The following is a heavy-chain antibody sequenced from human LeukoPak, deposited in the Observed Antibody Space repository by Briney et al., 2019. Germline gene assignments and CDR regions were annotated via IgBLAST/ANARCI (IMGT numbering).Heavy chain of an antibody. J-gene: IGHJ3*02. CDR1: GGSSSSYY. CDR2: IYPSGTT. Sequence: SETLSLTCTVSGGSSSSYYWSWIRQPAGKGLEWIGRIYPSGTTNYNPSLKSRVSMSIDTSKNQFSPKLSSVTAADTAVYYCARSKSSPWAFDIWGQGTMVTVSS. CDR3: ARSKSSPWAFDI. D-gene: IGHD2-2*01. V-gene: IGHV4-4*07.